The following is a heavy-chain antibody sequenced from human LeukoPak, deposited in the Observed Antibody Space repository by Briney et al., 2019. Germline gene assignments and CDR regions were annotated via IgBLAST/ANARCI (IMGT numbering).Heavy chain of an antibody. CDR3: AKRIRVNWFDP. CDR2: ISGSGGST. V-gene: IGHV3-23*01. J-gene: IGHJ5*02. CDR1: GFSFDDYG. Sequence: GGSLRLSCAASGFSFDDYGMSWVRQAPGKGLEWVSAISGSGGSTYYADSVKGRFTISRDNSKNTLYLQMNSLRAEDTAVYYCAKRIRVNWFDPWGQGTLVTVSS.